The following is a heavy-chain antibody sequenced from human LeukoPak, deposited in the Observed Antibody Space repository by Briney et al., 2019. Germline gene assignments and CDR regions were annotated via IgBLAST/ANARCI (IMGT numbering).Heavy chain of an antibody. Sequence: PGGSLRLSCAVSGFTFDSYGMHWVRQAPGKGLEWVAVIWYDGSNKYYADSVKGRFTISRDNSKNTLYLQMNSLRAEDTAVYYCARDPPHYGDYAQAFDIWGQGTMVTVSS. CDR1: GFTFDSYG. CDR2: IWYDGSNK. J-gene: IGHJ3*02. V-gene: IGHV3-33*08. CDR3: ARDPPHYGDYAQAFDI. D-gene: IGHD4-17*01.